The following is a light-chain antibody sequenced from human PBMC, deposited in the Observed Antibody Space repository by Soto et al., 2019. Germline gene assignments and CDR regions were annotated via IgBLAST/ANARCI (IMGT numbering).Light chain of an antibody. CDR2: GAY. Sequence: EIVMTQSPATLSVSPGERATLSCRASQSVSSTVAWYQQKPGQAPRLLMFGAYDRATGIPVRFSGSGSGTEVTLTISSLQSEDFAVYYCQQYKDWPTTFGQGTKVEIK. CDR3: QQYKDWPTT. V-gene: IGKV3-15*01. J-gene: IGKJ1*01. CDR1: QSVSST.